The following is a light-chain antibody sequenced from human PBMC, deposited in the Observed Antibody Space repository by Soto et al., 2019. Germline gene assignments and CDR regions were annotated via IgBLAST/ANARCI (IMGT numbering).Light chain of an antibody. Sequence: QSALTQPPSASGSPGQSVTISCTGTSSDVGAYIFVSWYQQHPGKAPKLMVYDVNRRPPGVPDRFFGSKSGNTASLTVSGLQAEDEADYYCNSFTTSTTPYVFGTGTKVTVL. CDR1: SSDVGAYIF. CDR2: DVN. V-gene: IGLV2-8*01. CDR3: NSFTTSTTPYV. J-gene: IGLJ1*01.